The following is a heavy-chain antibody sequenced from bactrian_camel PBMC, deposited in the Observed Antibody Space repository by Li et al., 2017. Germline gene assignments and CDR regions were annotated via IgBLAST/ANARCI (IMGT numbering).Heavy chain of an antibody. CDR2: IFAITGAP. V-gene: IGHV3S53*01. D-gene: IGHD6*01. J-gene: IGHJ4*01. CDR3: AAVGPVYGRGWCSTAQRYTF. Sequence: HVQLVESGGDLVQAGGSLRLSCAAETFTDINYMAWFRQAPGKQREGIAGIFAITGAPSYDDSVKGRFTISRDNAKNTLYLQMDSLKPEDTAMYYCAAVGPVYGRGWCSTAQRYTFWGQGTQVTVS. CDR1: TFTDINY.